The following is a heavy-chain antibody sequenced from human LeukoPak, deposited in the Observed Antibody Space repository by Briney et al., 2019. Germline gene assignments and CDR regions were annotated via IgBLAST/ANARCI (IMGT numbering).Heavy chain of an antibody. V-gene: IGHV3-74*01. Sequence: PGGSLRLSCAASGFSFSRYWMHWVRQAPGKGLVWVSRVNSDGSSTGYADSVKGRFTISRDNAKNTLYLQLNSLRAEDTALYYCARETSGSSDYWGQGTLVTVSS. CDR1: GFSFSRYW. J-gene: IGHJ4*02. CDR2: VNSDGSST. CDR3: ARETSGSSDY. D-gene: IGHD3-22*01.